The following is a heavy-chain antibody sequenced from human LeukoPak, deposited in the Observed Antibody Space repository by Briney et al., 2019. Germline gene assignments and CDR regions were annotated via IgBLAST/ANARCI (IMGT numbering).Heavy chain of an antibody. CDR2: IYHSGST. Sequence: SETLSLTCTVSGGSLIRTDYYWGWIRQPPGKGLEWIGSIYHSGSTYYNPSLESRVSVSVDTSKSQFSLRLSSVTAADTAVYYCARDSGTTALDYWGQGTLVTVSS. D-gene: IGHD1-14*01. CDR1: GGSLIRTDYY. CDR3: ARDSGTTALDY. J-gene: IGHJ4*02. V-gene: IGHV4-39*02.